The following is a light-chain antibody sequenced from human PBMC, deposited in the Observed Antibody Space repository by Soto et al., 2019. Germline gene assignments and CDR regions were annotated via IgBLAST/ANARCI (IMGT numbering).Light chain of an antibody. CDR2: EVT. Sequence: QSVLTLPASVSGSPGQSITISCTGTSSDVGAYNYVSWYQHHSGKVPKLLIYEVTNRPSGVSDRFSGSKSGNTASLTISGLQDEDEADYYCSSKRDSSTLFVFGTGNKVTVL. CDR3: SSKRDSSTLFV. J-gene: IGLJ1*01. CDR1: SSDVGAYNY. V-gene: IGLV2-14*01.